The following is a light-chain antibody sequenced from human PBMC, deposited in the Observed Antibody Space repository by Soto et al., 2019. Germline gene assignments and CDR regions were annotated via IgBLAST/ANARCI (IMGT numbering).Light chain of an antibody. V-gene: IGLV2-8*01. Sequence: QSALTQPPSASGSPGKSVAISCTGTSSDVGGYNYVSWYQQHPGKAPKLMIYEVNKRPSGVPDRFSGSKSGNTASLTVSGLQAEDEADYYCSSYAGSSNVFGTGTKVIVL. CDR2: EVN. CDR3: SSYAGSSNV. J-gene: IGLJ1*01. CDR1: SSDVGGYNY.